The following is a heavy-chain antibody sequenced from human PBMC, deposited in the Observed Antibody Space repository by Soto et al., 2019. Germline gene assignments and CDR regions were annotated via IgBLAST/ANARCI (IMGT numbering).Heavy chain of an antibody. CDR2: IYYSGNT. J-gene: IGHJ3*02. V-gene: IGHV4-59*01. CDR1: GASISNYY. D-gene: IGHD5-12*01. CDR3: ARGRLRDGYNSGHSDFDM. Sequence: SETLSLTCTVSGASISNYYWSWIRQPPGKGLEWIGYIYYSGNTNYNPSLKSRVTISVDTSKTQFSLKLSSVTAADTAVYYCARGRLRDGYNSGHSDFDMWGQGTMVTVSS.